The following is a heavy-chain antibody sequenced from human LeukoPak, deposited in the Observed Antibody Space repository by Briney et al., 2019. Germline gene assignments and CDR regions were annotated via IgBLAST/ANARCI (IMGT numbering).Heavy chain of an antibody. CDR2: IFYSGST. Sequence: SETLSLTCTVSGGSISSSRYYWGWIRQPPGKGLEWIGSIFYSGSTDYNPSLKSRVTISVDTSKNQSSLKLSSVTAADTAVYYCARSYYDSSGPVRYYFDYWGQGTLVTVSS. D-gene: IGHD3-22*01. CDR1: GGSISSSRYY. J-gene: IGHJ4*02. CDR3: ARSYYDSSGPVRYYFDY. V-gene: IGHV4-39*07.